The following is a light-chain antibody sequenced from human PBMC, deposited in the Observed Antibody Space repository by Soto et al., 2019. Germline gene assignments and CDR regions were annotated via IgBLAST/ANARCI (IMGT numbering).Light chain of an antibody. J-gene: IGLJ1*01. Sequence: SYELTQPPSVSVAPGQTATITCGGNDIGGKSVHWYQQRPGQAPVVVVYDDTDRPSGIPERFSGSNFGGTATLTISRVEVGDEADYHCQVWDLTTRHPVFGPGTKVTVL. V-gene: IGLV3-21*02. CDR2: DDT. CDR3: QVWDLTTRHPV. CDR1: DIGGKS.